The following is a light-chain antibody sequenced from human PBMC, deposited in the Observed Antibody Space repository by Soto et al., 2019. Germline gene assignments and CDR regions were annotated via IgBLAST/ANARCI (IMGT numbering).Light chain of an antibody. CDR2: GAS. Sequence: EIVLTQSPGTLSLSPGERATLFCRASQSVSSSYLAWYQQKPGQAPRLLISGASDRATGIPDRFSGSGSGTDFTLTISRLEPEDFAVYSCQQYGSSPWTFAKGPRWKSN. CDR1: QSVSSSY. V-gene: IGKV3-20*01. CDR3: QQYGSSPWT. J-gene: IGKJ1*01.